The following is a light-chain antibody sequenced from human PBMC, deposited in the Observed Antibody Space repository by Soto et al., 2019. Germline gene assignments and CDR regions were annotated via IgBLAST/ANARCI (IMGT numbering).Light chain of an antibody. CDR1: QGISNN. Sequence: DIQMTQSPSSLSASVGDRVTISCRASQGISNNLAWYQQKPGKIPKLLIYAASTLQSGVPSRFSGRESGTDFTLTISRLQPEDVAPYYCQKYNGAPFTFGGGTKVEIK. V-gene: IGKV1-27*01. J-gene: IGKJ4*01. CDR2: AAS. CDR3: QKYNGAPFT.